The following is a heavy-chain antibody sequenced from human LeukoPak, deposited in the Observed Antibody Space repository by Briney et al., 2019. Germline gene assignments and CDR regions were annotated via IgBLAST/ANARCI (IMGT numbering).Heavy chain of an antibody. CDR3: ARDGELYSGSKGLFDI. CDR1: GYTFSSYG. CDR2: ISANNGNT. V-gene: IGHV1-18*01. Sequence: ASVKVSCKASGYTFSSYGISWVRQAPGQGLDWMGWISANNGNTNYAQKPQGRVTMTTDTSTSTAYMELRSLRSDDTAVYYCARDGELYSGSKGLFDIWGQGTMVTVSS. D-gene: IGHD1-26*01. J-gene: IGHJ3*02.